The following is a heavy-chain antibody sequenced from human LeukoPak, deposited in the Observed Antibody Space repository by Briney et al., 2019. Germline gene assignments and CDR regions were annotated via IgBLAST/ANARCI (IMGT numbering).Heavy chain of an antibody. Sequence: GASVKVSCKASGYTFTSYGISWVRQAPGQGLEWMGWISAYNGNTNYAQKLQGRVTMTTDTSTSTAYMELRSLRSDDTAVYYCARENYDILTGYPHPDYWGQGTLVTVSS. J-gene: IGHJ4*02. CDR1: GYTFTSYG. D-gene: IGHD3-9*01. V-gene: IGHV1-18*01. CDR3: ARENYDILTGYPHPDY. CDR2: ISAYNGNT.